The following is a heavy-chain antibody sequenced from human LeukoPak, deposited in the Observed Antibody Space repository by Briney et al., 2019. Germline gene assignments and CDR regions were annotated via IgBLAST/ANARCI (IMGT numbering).Heavy chain of an antibody. J-gene: IGHJ5*02. D-gene: IGHD3-3*01. Sequence: KPSETLSLTCTVSGGSISSYYWSWIRQPPGKGLEWIGYICYSGSTNYNPSLKSRVTISVDTSKNQFSLKLSSVTAADTAVYYCASGTKDFWSGQWWFDPWGQGTLVTVSS. CDR1: GGSISSYY. V-gene: IGHV4-59*01. CDR2: ICYSGST. CDR3: ASGTKDFWSGQWWFDP.